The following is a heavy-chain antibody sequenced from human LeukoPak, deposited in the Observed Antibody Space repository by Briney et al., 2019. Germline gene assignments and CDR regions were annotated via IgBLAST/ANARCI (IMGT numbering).Heavy chain of an antibody. CDR1: GFTFGNYW. CDR3: ARDLDMTTVTTAPPPWYFDL. D-gene: IGHD4-17*01. Sequence: GGSLRLSYAASGFTFGNYWMSWVRQAPGKGLEWVANIREDGSEKYYVDSVKGQFTISRDNAKNSLFLQMDSLRAEDTAVYYCARDLDMTTVTTAPPPWYFDLWGRGTLVTVSS. CDR2: IREDGSEK. V-gene: IGHV3-7*03. J-gene: IGHJ2*01.